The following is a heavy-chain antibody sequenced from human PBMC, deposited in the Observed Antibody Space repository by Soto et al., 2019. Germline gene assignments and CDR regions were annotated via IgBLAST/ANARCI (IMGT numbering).Heavy chain of an antibody. CDR2: IYYSGTT. J-gene: IGHJ6*02. CDR1: GASIGSGGYY. V-gene: IGHV4-31*03. D-gene: IGHD2-21*01. Sequence: QVQLQESGPGLVKPSQTLSLTCSVSGASIGSGGYYWNWIRQHPGKGLEWIGYIYYSGTTYCNPSLKSRVTISVDTSKNQFSLKLSSVTAADTAVYYCAASCVGCGGFNYYGMDVWGQGTTVTVSS. CDR3: AASCVGCGGFNYYGMDV.